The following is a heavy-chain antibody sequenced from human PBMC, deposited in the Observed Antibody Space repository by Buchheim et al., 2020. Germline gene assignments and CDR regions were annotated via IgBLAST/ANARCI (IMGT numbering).Heavy chain of an antibody. J-gene: IGHJ6*03. V-gene: IGHV3-11*05. Sequence: QVQLVESGGGLVKPGGSLRLSCAASGFSFSDYYMTWIRQAPGKGLEWVSYISTTSTYANYADSVKGRFSISRDNAKNSLYLQMNSLRAEDTAVYYCARYSTRPYYYMDVWGKGTT. D-gene: IGHD1-26*01. CDR1: GFSFSDYY. CDR3: ARYSTRPYYYMDV. CDR2: ISTTSTYA.